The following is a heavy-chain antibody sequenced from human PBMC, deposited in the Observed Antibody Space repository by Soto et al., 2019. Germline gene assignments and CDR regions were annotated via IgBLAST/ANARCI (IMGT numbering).Heavy chain of an antibody. J-gene: IGHJ4*02. V-gene: IGHV6-1*01. CDR3: ARVHNYDFWSGYYTGVDY. Sequence: QSQTLSLTCAISGDSVSSNSAAWNWIRQSPSRGLEWLGRTYYRSKWYNDYAVSVKSRITINPDTSKNQFSLQLNSVTPEDTAVYYCARVHNYDFWSGYYTGVDYWGQGTLVTVSS. D-gene: IGHD3-3*01. CDR1: GDSVSSNSAA. CDR2: TYYRSKWYN.